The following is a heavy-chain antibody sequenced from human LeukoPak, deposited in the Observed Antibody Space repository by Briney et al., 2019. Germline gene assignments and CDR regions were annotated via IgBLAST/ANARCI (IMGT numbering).Heavy chain of an antibody. CDR2: IRSKAYGETA. CDR1: GFTFGDYA. CDR3: TRDRGAYNLYDY. J-gene: IGHJ4*02. Sequence: GGSLRLSCTASGFTFGDYAMSWIRQAPGEGLEWVGFIRSKAYGETADYAASVKGRFTISRDDSKAIAYLQMNSLKTEDTAVYHCTRDRGAYNLYDYWGQGTLVTVSS. D-gene: IGHD1-1*01. V-gene: IGHV3-49*03.